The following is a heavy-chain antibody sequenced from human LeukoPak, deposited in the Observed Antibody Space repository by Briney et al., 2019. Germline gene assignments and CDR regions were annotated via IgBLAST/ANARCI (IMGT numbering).Heavy chain of an antibody. Sequence: ASVKVSCKASGYTFTGYYMHWVRQAPGQGLEWMGWINPNSGGTNYAQKLQGRVTMTTDTSTSTAYMELRSLRSDDTAVYYCARDHDSSGYPNWFDPWGQGTLVTVSS. J-gene: IGHJ5*02. CDR1: GYTFTGYY. D-gene: IGHD3-22*01. CDR2: INPNSGGT. V-gene: IGHV1-2*02. CDR3: ARDHDSSGYPNWFDP.